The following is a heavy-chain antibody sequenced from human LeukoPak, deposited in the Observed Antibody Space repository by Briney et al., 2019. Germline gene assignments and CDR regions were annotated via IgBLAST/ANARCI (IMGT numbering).Heavy chain of an antibody. D-gene: IGHD2-15*01. CDR1: GFTFSSYG. J-gene: IGHJ3*02. CDR2: IWYDGSNK. Sequence: GRSLRLSCAASGFTFSSYGMHWVRQAPGKGLEWVAVIWYDGSNKYYADSVKGRFTISRDNSKNTLYLQMNSLRAEDTAVYYRARDGYYAFDIWGQGTMVTVSS. CDR3: ARDGYYAFDI. V-gene: IGHV3-33*01.